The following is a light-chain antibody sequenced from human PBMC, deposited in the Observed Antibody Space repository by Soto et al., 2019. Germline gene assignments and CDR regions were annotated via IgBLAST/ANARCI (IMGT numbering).Light chain of an antibody. CDR1: QRVSSY. V-gene: IGKV3-11*01. CDR3: QQRSNWPPSWT. Sequence: EIVLTQSPATLSLSPGERATLSCRASQRVSSYLAWYQQNPGQAPRLLSYDASNRATGIPARFSGSGSGTDFTLTISSREPEDCAVYYCQQRSNWPPSWTFGQGNKVYIK. CDR2: DAS. J-gene: IGKJ1*01.